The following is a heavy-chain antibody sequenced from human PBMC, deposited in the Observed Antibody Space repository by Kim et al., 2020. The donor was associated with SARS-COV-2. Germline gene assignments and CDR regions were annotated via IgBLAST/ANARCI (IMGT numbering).Heavy chain of an antibody. CDR3: AKVLRRYSSGWTGGDY. V-gene: IGHV3-23*01. CDR1: GFTFSSYA. Sequence: GGSLRLSCAASGFTFSSYAMSWVRQAPGKGLEWVSAISGSGGSTYYADSVKGRFTISRDNSKNTLYLQMNSLRAEDTAVYYCAKVLRRYSSGWTGGDYWGQGTLVTVSS. J-gene: IGHJ4*02. CDR2: ISGSGGST. D-gene: IGHD6-19*01.